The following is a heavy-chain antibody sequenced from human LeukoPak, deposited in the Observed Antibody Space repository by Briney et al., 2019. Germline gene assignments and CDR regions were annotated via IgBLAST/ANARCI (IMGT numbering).Heavy chain of an antibody. Sequence: PGGSLRLSCAASGFTFDDYAMHWVRQAPGKGLEWVSGITWNSGNIAQADSVKGRFTISRDNAKNSLHLQMDSLRPEDTALYYCAKSRGYHGSGREPFDYWGQGTLATASS. D-gene: IGHD3-10*01. CDR1: GFTFDDYA. V-gene: IGHV3-9*01. CDR2: ITWNSGNI. J-gene: IGHJ4*02. CDR3: AKSRGYHGSGREPFDY.